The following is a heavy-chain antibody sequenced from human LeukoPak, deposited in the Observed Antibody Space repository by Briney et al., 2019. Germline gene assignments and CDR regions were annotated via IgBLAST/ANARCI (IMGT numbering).Heavy chain of an antibody. J-gene: IGHJ3*02. D-gene: IGHD3-10*01. CDR2: IIPIFGTT. CDR3: DTELTSGNAFDI. V-gene: IGHV1-69*06. Sequence: SVKVSCKASGGTFTSYAISWVRQAPGQGLEWMGGIIPIFGTTNYARKFRGRVTLTADKSTRTAYMELSSLRSEDTAVYYCDTELTSGNAFDIWGQGTMVTVSS. CDR1: GGTFTSYA.